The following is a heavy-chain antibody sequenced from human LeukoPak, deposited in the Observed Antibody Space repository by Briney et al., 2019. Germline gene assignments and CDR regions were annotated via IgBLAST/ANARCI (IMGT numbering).Heavy chain of an antibody. J-gene: IGHJ4*02. CDR1: GFTFSSYW. CDR2: IKQDGSEK. Sequence: GGSLRLSCAASGFTFSSYWMGWVRQAPGKGLEWVANIKQDGSEKYYVDSVKGRFTISRDNAKNSLYLQMNSLRAEDTAVYYCARGAGEYYYDSSGGPVDYWGQGTLVTVSS. V-gene: IGHV3-7*01. D-gene: IGHD3-22*01. CDR3: ARGAGEYYYDSSGGPVDY.